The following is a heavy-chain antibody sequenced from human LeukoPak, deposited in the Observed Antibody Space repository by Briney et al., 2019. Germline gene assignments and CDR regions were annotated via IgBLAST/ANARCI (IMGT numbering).Heavy chain of an antibody. D-gene: IGHD3-22*01. CDR1: GFTFSSYS. J-gene: IGHJ4*02. Sequence: GGSLRLSCAASGFTFSSYSMNWVRQAPGKGLEWVSYISSSSSTIYYADSVKGRFTISRDNAKNSLYLQMDSLRAEDTAVYYCARVLHKRNYDSSDYYGYWGQGILVTVSS. CDR3: ARVLHKRNYDSSDYYGY. V-gene: IGHV3-48*01. CDR2: ISSSSSTI.